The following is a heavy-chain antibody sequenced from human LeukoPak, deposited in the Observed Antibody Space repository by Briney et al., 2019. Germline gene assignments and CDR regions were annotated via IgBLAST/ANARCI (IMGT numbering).Heavy chain of an antibody. D-gene: IGHD3-3*01. CDR2: IYTSGST. J-gene: IGHJ6*03. CDR3: ARHQYDFWSGYPHYYYYYMDV. Sequence: SETLSLTCTVSGGSISSYYWSWIRQPPGKGLEGIGYIYTSGSTNYNPYLKSRVTISVDTSKNQFSLKLSSVTAADTAVYYCARHQYDFWSGYPHYYYYYMDVWGKGTTVTVSS. V-gene: IGHV4-4*09. CDR1: GGSISSYY.